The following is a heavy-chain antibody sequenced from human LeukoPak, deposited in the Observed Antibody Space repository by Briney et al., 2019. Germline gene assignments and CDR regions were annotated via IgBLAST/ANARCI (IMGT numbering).Heavy chain of an antibody. Sequence: QPGGSLRLSCAASGFTFSSYEMNWVRQAPGKGLEWVSYISSSGSTIYYADSVKGRFTISRDNAKNSLYLQMNSLRVEDTAVYYCARDCYAGGNYYDSGDYASPDAFDIWGQGTMVTVSS. CDR2: ISSSGSTI. D-gene: IGHD3-22*01. V-gene: IGHV3-48*03. CDR3: ARDCYAGGNYYDSGDYASPDAFDI. CDR1: GFTFSSYE. J-gene: IGHJ3*02.